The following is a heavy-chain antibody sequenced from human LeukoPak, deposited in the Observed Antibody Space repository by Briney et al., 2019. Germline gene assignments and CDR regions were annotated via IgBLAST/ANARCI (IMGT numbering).Heavy chain of an antibody. Sequence: SETLSLTCTVSGDSVSSNSDYWGWIRQPPGKGLEWIGSIYYRGSTDYNLSLKSRVSISVDTSNNQLSLRLDSVTAADTAVYYCARDRTKHTVTTHFDYWGQGSLVVVPS. V-gene: IGHV4-39*07. J-gene: IGHJ4*02. CDR2: IYYRGST. CDR3: ARDRTKHTVTTHFDY. CDR1: GDSVSSNSDY. D-gene: IGHD4-17*01.